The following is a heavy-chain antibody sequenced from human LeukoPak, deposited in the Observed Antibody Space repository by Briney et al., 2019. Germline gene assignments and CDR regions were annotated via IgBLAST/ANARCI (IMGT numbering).Heavy chain of an antibody. D-gene: IGHD4-17*01. Sequence: GGSLRLSCAASGFTFSDYYVSWIHQAPGKGLEWVSYISSSGTTIYYADSVKGRFTISRDNAKNSLYLQMNSLRAEDTAVYYCARRTVTRDWYFDLWGRGTLVTVSS. CDR2: ISSSGTTI. CDR3: ARRTVTRDWYFDL. J-gene: IGHJ2*01. V-gene: IGHV3-11*01. CDR1: GFTFSDYY.